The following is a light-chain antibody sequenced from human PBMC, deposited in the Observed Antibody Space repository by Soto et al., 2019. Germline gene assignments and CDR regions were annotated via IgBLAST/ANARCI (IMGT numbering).Light chain of an antibody. CDR3: QQSKTVPLT. Sequence: DIQMTQSPSSLSASIGDRVTISCRASQNIMRYMNWYQQKPGKAPRLLIYDASTLHAGVPARFSGRGSGTEFSLTIDSLKFQDFATYYCQQSKTVPLTFGQGTTV. CDR2: DAS. CDR1: QNIMRY. V-gene: IGKV1-39*01. J-gene: IGKJ1*01.